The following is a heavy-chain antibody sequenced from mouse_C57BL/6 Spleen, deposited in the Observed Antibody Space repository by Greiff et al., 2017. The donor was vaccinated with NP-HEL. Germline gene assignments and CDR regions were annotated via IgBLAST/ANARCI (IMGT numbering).Heavy chain of an antibody. CDR1: GYAFSSSW. V-gene: IGHV1-82*01. D-gene: IGHD4-1*01. CDR3: AKLGRAMDY. Sequence: QVQLKESGPELVKPGASVKISCKASGYAFSSSWMNWVKQRPGKGLEWIGRIYPGDGDTNYNGKFKGKATLTADKSSSTAYMQLSSLTSEDSAVYFCAKLGRAMDYWGQGTSVTVSS. J-gene: IGHJ4*01. CDR2: IYPGDGDT.